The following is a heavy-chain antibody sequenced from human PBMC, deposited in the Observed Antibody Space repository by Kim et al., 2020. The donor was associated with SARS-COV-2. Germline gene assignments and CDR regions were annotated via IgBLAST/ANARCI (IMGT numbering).Heavy chain of an antibody. CDR3: ANHLHDTSVTFYWYFEL. Sequence: GGSLRLSCAASGFTFRNSSMRWVRQAPGKGLEWVSGVFGSGSGTSYADSVKGRFTISRDNFKDTLSLEMSVLRAEDTAVYYCANHLHDTSVTFYWYFELWGRGTLVTVSS. J-gene: IGHJ2*01. CDR2: VFGSGSGT. CDR1: GFTFRNSS. V-gene: IGHV3-23*05. D-gene: IGHD2-21*02.